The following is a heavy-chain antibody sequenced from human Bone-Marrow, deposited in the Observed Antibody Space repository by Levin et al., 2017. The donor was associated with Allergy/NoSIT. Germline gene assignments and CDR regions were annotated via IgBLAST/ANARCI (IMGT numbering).Heavy chain of an antibody. D-gene: IGHD4-11*01. Sequence: GGSLRLSCAASGFTFSDHYMTWIRQRPGKGREWVSYISSSGFSIHYADSVKGRVTISRDNAKKSMYLEMNSLGGEDTAVYYCARSSKSGFYYGLDVWGQGTTVTVFS. J-gene: IGHJ6*02. CDR2: ISSSGFSI. V-gene: IGHV3-11*01. CDR3: ARSSKSGFYYGLDV. CDR1: GFTFSDHY.